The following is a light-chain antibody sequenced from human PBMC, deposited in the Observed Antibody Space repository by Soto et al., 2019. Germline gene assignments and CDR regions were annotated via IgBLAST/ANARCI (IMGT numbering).Light chain of an antibody. Sequence: EIVLTQSPGTLSLSPGERTTLSCRASQTVNSNSLAWYQQKPGQAPRLLIYDAYNRATGIPPRFSGSGSGTDFTLTISSLEPEDSAVYYCQQRHMWPITFGQGTRLEIK. CDR2: DAY. CDR3: QQRHMWPIT. V-gene: IGKV3D-20*02. CDR1: QTVNSNS. J-gene: IGKJ5*01.